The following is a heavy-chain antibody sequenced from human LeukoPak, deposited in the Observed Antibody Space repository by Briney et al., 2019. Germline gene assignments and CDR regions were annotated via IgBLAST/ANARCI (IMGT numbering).Heavy chain of an antibody. CDR1: GYTFTGYY. J-gene: IGHJ4*02. Sequence: GAPVKVSCKASGYTFTGYYMHWVRQAPGQGLEWMGWINPNSGGTNYAQKFQGRVTMTRDTSISTAYMELSRLRSDDTAVYYCASTIAAAGTSYSYWGQGTLVTVSS. V-gene: IGHV1-2*02. CDR3: ASTIAAAGTSYSY. CDR2: INPNSGGT. D-gene: IGHD6-13*01.